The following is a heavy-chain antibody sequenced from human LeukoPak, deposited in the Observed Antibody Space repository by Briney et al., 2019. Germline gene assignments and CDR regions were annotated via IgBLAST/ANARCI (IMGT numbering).Heavy chain of an antibody. CDR1: GFTFYDYG. D-gene: IGHD2-15*01. CDR2: ISASGGTT. Sequence: GGSLRLSCAASGFTFYDYGMSWVRQAPGKGLEWVSAISASGGTTYYADSVKGHFTISRDNSKNTLYLQMNSLSAEDTAVYYCAKNGDRGAYCSGGSCYPYYYYYMDVWGKGTTVTISS. J-gene: IGHJ6*03. V-gene: IGHV3-23*01. CDR3: AKNGDRGAYCSGGSCYPYYYYYMDV.